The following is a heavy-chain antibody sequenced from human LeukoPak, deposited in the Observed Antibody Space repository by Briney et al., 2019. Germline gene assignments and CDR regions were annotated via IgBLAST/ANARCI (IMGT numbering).Heavy chain of an antibody. CDR3: ARVDRRGYSSSWQGYFDL. Sequence: SETLSLTCAVYGGSFSGYYWSWIRQPPGKGLEWIGEINHSGSTNYNPSLKSRVTMSVDTSKNQFSLKLNSVTAADTAVYYCARVDRRGYSSSWQGYFDLWGRGTLVTVSS. CDR1: GGSFSGYY. V-gene: IGHV4-34*01. D-gene: IGHD6-13*01. CDR2: INHSGST. J-gene: IGHJ2*01.